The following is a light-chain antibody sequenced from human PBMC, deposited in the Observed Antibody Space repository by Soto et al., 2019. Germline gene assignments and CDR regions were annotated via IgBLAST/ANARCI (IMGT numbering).Light chain of an antibody. Sequence: AIQMTQSPASVSASPGDRVTITCRASQSVSGYLAWYQQKPGGAPKLLIYSASTLQSGVPSRFSGSGFGTDFTLAISDLQSEDFATYYCHQYYSFPPWSFGQGTKVDIK. CDR2: SAS. CDR3: HQYYSFPPWS. J-gene: IGKJ1*01. V-gene: IGKV1-8*01. CDR1: QSVSGY.